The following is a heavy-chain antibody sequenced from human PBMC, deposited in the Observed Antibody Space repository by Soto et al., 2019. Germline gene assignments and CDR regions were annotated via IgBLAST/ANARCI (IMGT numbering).Heavy chain of an antibody. V-gene: IGHV4-30-4*01. CDR1: GGSTSSDND. CDR2: IYYSGNT. Sequence: ASETLSLTCTVSGGSTSSDNDWGWIRQPPGKGLEWIGHIYYSGNTDYNPSLKSRLAISIDTSKNQFSLKLSSVTAADTAVYFCAREGGESSDGLYYFDSWGQGSLVTVSS. J-gene: IGHJ4*02. D-gene: IGHD3-16*01. CDR3: AREGGESSDGLYYFDS.